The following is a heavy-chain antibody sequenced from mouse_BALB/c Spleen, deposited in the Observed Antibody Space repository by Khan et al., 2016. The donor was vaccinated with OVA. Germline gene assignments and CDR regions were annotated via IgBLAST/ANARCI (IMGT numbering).Heavy chain of an antibody. CDR3: ARDTTWDYFDY. V-gene: IGHV1S136*01. CDR1: AYTFTSYV. J-gene: IGHJ2*01. CDR2: INPYNDGT. Sequence: VRLQQSGPELVKPGASVKMSCKASAYTFTSYVMHWVKQKPGQGLEWIGYINPYNDGTKYNEKFKGKATLTSDKSSSTAYMELSSLTSEDSAVYYCARDTTWDYFDYWGQGTTLTVSS. D-gene: IGHD1-1*01.